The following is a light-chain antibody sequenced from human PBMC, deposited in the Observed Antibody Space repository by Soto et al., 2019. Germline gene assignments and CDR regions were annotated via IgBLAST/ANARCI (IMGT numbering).Light chain of an antibody. CDR1: QSISSW. Sequence: DIQMTQSPSTLSASVGDRVTITCRASQSISSWLAWYQQKPGKAPKSLIYKASSLESGVPSRFSGSGSGTEFTLTISSLQPDDFETYYCQQYLSYPITFGQGTRLEIK. V-gene: IGKV1-5*03. CDR3: QQYLSYPIT. J-gene: IGKJ5*01. CDR2: KAS.